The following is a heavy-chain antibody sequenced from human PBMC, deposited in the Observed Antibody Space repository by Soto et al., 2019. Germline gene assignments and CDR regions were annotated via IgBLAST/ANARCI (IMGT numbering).Heavy chain of an antibody. V-gene: IGHV3-30*18. D-gene: IGHD5-18*01. J-gene: IGHJ3*02. Sequence: QVQLMESGGGVVQPGRSLRLSCAASGFTFRTYGMHWVRQAPGKGLEWVAVISDDGKNKYNIASVEGRFTISRDNSKNKLFLQMNGLRTEDTAVYYCAKGGGYTYGTNDAFDIWGPGTMVTVSS. CDR3: AKGGGYTYGTNDAFDI. CDR2: ISDDGKNK. CDR1: GFTFRTYG.